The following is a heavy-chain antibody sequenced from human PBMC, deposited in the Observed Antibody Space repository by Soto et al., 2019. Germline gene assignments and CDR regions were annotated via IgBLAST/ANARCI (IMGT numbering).Heavy chain of an antibody. J-gene: IGHJ6*02. Sequence: ASVKVSCKASGYTFTGYYMHWVRQAPGQGLEWMGWINPNSGGTNYAQKFQGRVTMTRDTSISTAYMELGRLRSDDTAVYYCARDGAYDFWSGYSLGMDVWGQGTTVTVSS. CDR2: INPNSGGT. V-gene: IGHV1-2*02. CDR3: ARDGAYDFWSGYSLGMDV. CDR1: GYTFTGYY. D-gene: IGHD3-3*01.